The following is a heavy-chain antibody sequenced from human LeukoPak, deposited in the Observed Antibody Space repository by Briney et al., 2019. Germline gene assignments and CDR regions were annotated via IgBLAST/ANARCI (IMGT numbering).Heavy chain of an antibody. V-gene: IGHV3-21*01. CDR1: GFTFSSYS. CDR3: ARDYRQLVRPFDY. CDR2: ISSSSSYI. D-gene: IGHD6-13*01. J-gene: IGHJ4*02. Sequence: GGSLRLSCAASGFTFSSYSMNWVRQAPGKGLEWVSSISSSSSYIYYADSVKGRFTISRDNAKNSLYLQMNSLRAEDTAAYYCARDYRQLVRPFDYWGQGTLVTVSS.